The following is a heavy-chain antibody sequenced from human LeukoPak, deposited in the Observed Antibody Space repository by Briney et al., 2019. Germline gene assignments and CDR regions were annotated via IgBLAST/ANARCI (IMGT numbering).Heavy chain of an antibody. CDR3: TTWDWNYY. D-gene: IGHD1-7*01. V-gene: IGHV3-15*01. Sequence: GGSLRLSCTVSGFTFCDYAMSWVRQAPGKGLEWVGRIKSKTDGGTPDYAAPVKGRFTISRDDSKNTLYLQMNSLKTEDTAVYYCTTWDWNYYWGQGTLVTVSS. CDR1: GFTFCDYA. J-gene: IGHJ4*02. CDR2: IKSKTDGGTP.